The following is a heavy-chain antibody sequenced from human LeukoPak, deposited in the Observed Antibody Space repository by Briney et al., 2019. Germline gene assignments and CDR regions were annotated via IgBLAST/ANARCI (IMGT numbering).Heavy chain of an antibody. Sequence: GASVKVSCKASGYTFTGYYMHWVRQVPGQGLEWMGWINPNSGGTNYAQKFQGRVTMTRDTFISTAYMELSRLRSDDTAVYYCARAGIAAAGTAWFDPWGQGTLVTVSS. J-gene: IGHJ5*02. CDR3: ARAGIAAAGTAWFDP. D-gene: IGHD6-13*01. V-gene: IGHV1-2*02. CDR1: GYTFTGYY. CDR2: INPNSGGT.